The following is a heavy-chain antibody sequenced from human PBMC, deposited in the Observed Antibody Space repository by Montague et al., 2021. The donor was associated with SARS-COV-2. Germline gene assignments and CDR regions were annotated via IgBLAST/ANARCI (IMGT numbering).Heavy chain of an antibody. J-gene: IGHJ5*02. CDR2: IYDSGSA. CDR3: ARAYCGGDCHVGP. V-gene: IGHV4-59*13. CDR1: GGSINNYY. Sequence: SETLSLTCSVSGGSINNYYWGWVRQSPGKGLEWIGYIYDSGSANXNPSLKSRSTISVDTSNNQFSLRLSSVTAADTAVYYYARAYCGGDCHVGPWGQGILVTVSS. D-gene: IGHD2-21*02.